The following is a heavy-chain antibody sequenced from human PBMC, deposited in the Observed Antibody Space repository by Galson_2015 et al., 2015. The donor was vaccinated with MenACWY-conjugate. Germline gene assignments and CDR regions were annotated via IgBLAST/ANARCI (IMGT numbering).Heavy chain of an antibody. D-gene: IGHD2-2*01. J-gene: IGHJ6*02. CDR3: ARGVGWPAAYRVVTYYYGMDV. CDR1: GFTFSSYW. V-gene: IGHV3-7*04. Sequence: SLRLSCAASGFTFSSYWMSWVRQAPGKGLEWVANIKQDGSEKYYVDSVKGRFTISRDNAKNSLYLQMNSLRAEDTAVYYCARGVGWPAAYRVVTYYYGMDVWGQGTTVTVSS. CDR2: IKQDGSEK.